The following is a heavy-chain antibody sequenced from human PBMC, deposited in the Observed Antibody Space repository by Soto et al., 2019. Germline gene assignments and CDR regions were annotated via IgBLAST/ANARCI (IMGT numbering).Heavy chain of an antibody. D-gene: IGHD2-2*01. CDR1: GLTFDDYA. CDR3: AKDRGTSIDVHRYFHYYGMDV. V-gene: IGHV3-9*01. CDR2: ISWNGDSS. J-gene: IGHJ6*02. Sequence: EVHLVESGGGLVQPGRSLRLSCVASGLTFDDYAMHWVRQAPGKGLEWVSGISWNGDSSGYADSVKGRFTISRDNAKNSLFLQMNSLRAEDTAVYYCAKDRGTSIDVHRYFHYYGMDVWGQGTTVTVSS.